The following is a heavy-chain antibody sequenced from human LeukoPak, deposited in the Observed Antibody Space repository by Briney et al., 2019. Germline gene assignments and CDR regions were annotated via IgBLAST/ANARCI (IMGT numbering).Heavy chain of an antibody. J-gene: IGHJ4*02. CDR3: AKDRNIVIIPAAIEGFDY. D-gene: IGHD2-2*01. V-gene: IGHV3-33*06. CDR2: IWNDGSKK. CDR1: GFPFSSYG. Sequence: PGRSLRLSCAASGFPFSSYGMHWVRQAPGKGLECVAVIWNDGSKKLYADSVKGRFTVSRDNHKNVVFLQMNTLRVDDTAVYYCAKDRNIVIIPAAIEGFDYGGLGTLVTVAS.